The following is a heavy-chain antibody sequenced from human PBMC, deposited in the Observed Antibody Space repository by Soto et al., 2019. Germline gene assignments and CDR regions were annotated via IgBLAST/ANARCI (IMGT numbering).Heavy chain of an antibody. D-gene: IGHD2-15*01. CDR1: GGTFSSYA. CDR2: IIPIFGTA. J-gene: IGHJ6*02. V-gene: IGHV1-69*12. CDR3: ARGGIVVVVAATHDRPDYGMDV. Sequence: QVQLVQSGAEVKKPGSSVKVSCKASGGTFSSYAISWVRQAPGQGLEWMGGIIPIFGTANYAQKFQGRVTITADESKSKAYMELSRLRSEDTAVYYSARGGIVVVVAATHDRPDYGMDVWGQGTTVTVSS.